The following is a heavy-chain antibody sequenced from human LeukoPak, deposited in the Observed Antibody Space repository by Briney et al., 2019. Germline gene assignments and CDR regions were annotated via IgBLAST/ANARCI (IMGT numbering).Heavy chain of an antibody. CDR2: ISSDGSNN. CDR1: GFTFSSYG. V-gene: IGHV3-30*18. D-gene: IGHD1-26*01. Sequence: ARSLSLSCAASGFTFSSYGMHWIRQAPGKGLEWVAVISSDGSNNYYADSVKGRFTISRDNSKNTLYLQMSSLRSEDTAVYYCAKDAVAAGELVIGYWGQGTLVTVSS. CDR3: AKDAVAAGELVIGY. J-gene: IGHJ4*02.